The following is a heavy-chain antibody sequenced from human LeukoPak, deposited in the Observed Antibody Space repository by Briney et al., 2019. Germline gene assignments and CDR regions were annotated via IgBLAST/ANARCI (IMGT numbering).Heavy chain of an antibody. D-gene: IGHD2-2*01. CDR2: IIPILGIA. V-gene: IGHV1-69*04. Sequence: SVKVSSKASGGTFSSYAISWGRQAPGQGLEWMGRIIPILGIANYAQKFQGRVRITAAKSTSTAYMELSSLRSEDTSVYYCARGEAYCSSTSCYYYYGMDVWGQGTTVTVSS. CDR1: GGTFSSYA. J-gene: IGHJ6*02. CDR3: ARGEAYCSSTSCYYYYGMDV.